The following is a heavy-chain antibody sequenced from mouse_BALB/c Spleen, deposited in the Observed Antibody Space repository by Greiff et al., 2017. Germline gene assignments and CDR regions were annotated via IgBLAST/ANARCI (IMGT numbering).Heavy chain of an antibody. J-gene: IGHJ1*01. V-gene: IGHV14-1*02. CDR3: AYYRYDWYFDV. Sequence: EVQLQQSGAELVRPGALVKLSCKASGFNIKDYYMHWVKQRPEQGLEWIGWIDPENGNTIYDPKFQGKASITADTSSNTAYLQLSSLTSEDTAVYYCAYYRYDWYFDVWGAGTTVTVSS. CDR1: GFNIKDYY. CDR2: IDPENGNT. D-gene: IGHD2-14*01.